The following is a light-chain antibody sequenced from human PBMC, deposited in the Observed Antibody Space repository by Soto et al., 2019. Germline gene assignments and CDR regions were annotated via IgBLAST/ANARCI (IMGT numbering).Light chain of an antibody. CDR2: AAS. CDR1: QSISNY. V-gene: IGKV1-39*01. CDR3: QQSYSTPIT. Sequence: DVQMILSPSSLSASVGDRVTITCRASQSISNYLNWYQQKPGKAPKVLIYAASNLQSGVPSRFSGSGSGTDFTLTISSLQPEDFATYYCQQSYSTPITFGQGTRLEIK. J-gene: IGKJ5*01.